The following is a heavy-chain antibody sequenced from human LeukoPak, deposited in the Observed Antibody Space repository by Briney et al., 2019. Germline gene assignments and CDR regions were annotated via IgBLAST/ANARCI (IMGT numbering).Heavy chain of an antibody. Sequence: ASVKVSCKVSGYTLTELSMHWVRQAPGKGLEWMGGFDPEDGETIYAQKFQGRVTMTGDTSTDTAYMELSSLRSEDTAVYYCATGLGYDYWGQGTLVTVSS. CDR3: ATGLGYDY. V-gene: IGHV1-24*01. J-gene: IGHJ4*02. CDR2: FDPEDGET. D-gene: IGHD3-22*01. CDR1: GYTLTELS.